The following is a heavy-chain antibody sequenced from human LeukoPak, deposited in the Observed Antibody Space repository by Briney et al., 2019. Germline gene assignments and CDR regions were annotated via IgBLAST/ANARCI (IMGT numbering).Heavy chain of an antibody. D-gene: IGHD3-10*01. J-gene: IGHJ4*02. V-gene: IGHV3-21*01. CDR3: ARAGGSSWPFDY. CDR1: GFTFSSYS. CDR2: ISSIIIYI. Sequence: GGSLRLSCAASGFTFSSYSMNWVRQAPGKGLEWVSSISSIIIYIYYADSVKGRFTISRDNAKNSLYLQMNSLRAEDTAVYYCARAGGSSWPFDYWGQGTLVTVSS.